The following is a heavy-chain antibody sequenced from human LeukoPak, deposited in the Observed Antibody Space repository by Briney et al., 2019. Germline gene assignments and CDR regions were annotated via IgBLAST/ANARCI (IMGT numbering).Heavy chain of an antibody. CDR1: GFTFSSYA. D-gene: IGHD4-17*01. J-gene: IGHJ5*02. Sequence: PGGSLRHSCAASGFTFSSYAMSWVRQAPGKGLEWGSAISGSGGSTYYADSVKGRFTISRDNSKNTLYLQMNSLRAEDTAVYYCAKSSYYGDYVPNWFDPWGQGTLVTVSS. V-gene: IGHV3-23*01. CDR3: AKSSYYGDYVPNWFDP. CDR2: ISGSGGST.